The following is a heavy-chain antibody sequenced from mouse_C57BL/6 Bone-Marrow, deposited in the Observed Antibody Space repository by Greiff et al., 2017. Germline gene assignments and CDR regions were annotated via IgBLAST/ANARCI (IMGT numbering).Heavy chain of an antibody. CDR2: INYDGSST. CDR3: ARDMIRGYFDV. D-gene: IGHD2-4*01. Sequence: EVMLVESEGGLVQPGSSMKLSCTASGFTFSDYYMAWVRQVPEKGLEWVANINYDGSSTYYLDSLKSRFIISRDNAKNILYLQMRSLKSEDTATYYCARDMIRGYFDVWGTGTTVTVSS. V-gene: IGHV5-16*01. CDR1: GFTFSDYY. J-gene: IGHJ1*03.